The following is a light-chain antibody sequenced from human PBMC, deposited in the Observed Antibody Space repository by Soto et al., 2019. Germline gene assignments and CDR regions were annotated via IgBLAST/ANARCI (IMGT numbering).Light chain of an antibody. CDR2: AAS. Sequence: DIQMTQSPSSLSASVGDRVTISCRASQTINTYVNWYLQKPGKAPKLLIYAASSLSSGVPPTFSGSGSATYFTLTIISLQPEDFSTYYCQQSFSTPRTFGQGTKVEIK. CDR1: QTINTY. J-gene: IGKJ1*01. CDR3: QQSFSTPRT. V-gene: IGKV1-39*01.